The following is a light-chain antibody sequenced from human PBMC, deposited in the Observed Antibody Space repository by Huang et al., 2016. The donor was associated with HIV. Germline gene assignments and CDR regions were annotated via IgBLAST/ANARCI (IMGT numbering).Light chain of an antibody. CDR3: QQYYSSPFT. J-gene: IGKJ3*01. Sequence: DIVMTQSPDSLAVSLGERATINCKSSQTILHDSDSRNYLAWYQQKPGPPPKLLINWASIRKSGVPDRFIVSGSVTDFTLTISSLQAEDVAVYYCQQYYSSPFTFGPGTNVDI. CDR2: WAS. V-gene: IGKV4-1*01. CDR1: QTILHDSDSRNY.